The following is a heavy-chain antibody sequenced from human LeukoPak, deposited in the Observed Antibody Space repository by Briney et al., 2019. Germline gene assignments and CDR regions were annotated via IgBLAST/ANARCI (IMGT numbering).Heavy chain of an antibody. D-gene: IGHD5-24*01. CDR1: GGSISSYY. CDR3: ARGRDGYNDAFDI. V-gene: IGHV4-59*01. J-gene: IGHJ3*02. Sequence: TASETLSLTCTVSGGSISSYYWSWIRQPPGKGLEWIGYIYYSGSTNYNPSLKSRVTISVDTSKNQFSLKLSSVTPADTAVYYCARGRDGYNDAFDIWGQGTMVTVSS. CDR2: IYYSGST.